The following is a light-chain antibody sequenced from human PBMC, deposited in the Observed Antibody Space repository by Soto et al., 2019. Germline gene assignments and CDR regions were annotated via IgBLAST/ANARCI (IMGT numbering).Light chain of an antibody. J-gene: IGKJ1*01. CDR1: QSVGNN. CDR3: QQSYSTPWT. Sequence: EIVLTQSPATLSVSPGERATLSCRASQSVGNNFAWYQQKPGQAPRLLIFATSTRATGVPARCSGSRSGTESTLTISSLQSEDFATYYCQQSYSTPWTFGQGTKVDIK. CDR2: ATS. V-gene: IGKV3-15*01.